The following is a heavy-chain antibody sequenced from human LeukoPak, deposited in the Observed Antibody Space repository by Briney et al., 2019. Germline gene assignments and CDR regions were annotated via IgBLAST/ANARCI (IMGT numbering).Heavy chain of an antibody. V-gene: IGHV3-49*04. Sequence: PGGSLRLSCTASGFTFGEYAMSWVRQAPGKGLEWVGFIRSKAYGGTTEYAASVKGRFTISRDDSKSIAYLQMNSLKTEDTAVYYCTRGAASYWGQGTLVTVSS. J-gene: IGHJ4*02. D-gene: IGHD6-13*01. CDR3: TRGAASY. CDR2: IRSKAYGGTT. CDR1: GFTFGEYA.